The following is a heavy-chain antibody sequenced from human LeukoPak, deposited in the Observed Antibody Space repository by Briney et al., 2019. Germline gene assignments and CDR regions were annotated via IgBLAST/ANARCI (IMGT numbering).Heavy chain of an antibody. CDR2: IKQDGSEK. CDR3: ARARSIAARPGEDY. CDR1: GFTFSSYW. V-gene: IGHV3-7*01. J-gene: IGHJ4*02. D-gene: IGHD6-6*01. Sequence: GGSLRLSCAASGFTFSSYWMSWVRQAPGKGLEWVANIKQDGSEKYYVDSVKGRFTISRDNAKSSLYLQMNSLRAEDTAVYYCARARSIAARPGEDYWGQGTLVTVSS.